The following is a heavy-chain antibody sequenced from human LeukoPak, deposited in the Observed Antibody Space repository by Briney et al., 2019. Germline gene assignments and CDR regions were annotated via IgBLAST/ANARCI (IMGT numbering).Heavy chain of an antibody. CDR3: ARGGQLLYDDY. Sequence: GASVKVSCKASGYTFTSYGISWVRQAPGQGLEWMGWISGYNGDTKYAQQFQDRVTMTTDTSTSTAYMELNNLRSDDTAVYYCARGGQLLYDDYWGQGTLVTVSS. CDR1: GYTFTSYG. CDR2: ISGYNGDT. V-gene: IGHV1-18*01. D-gene: IGHD2-2*02. J-gene: IGHJ4*02.